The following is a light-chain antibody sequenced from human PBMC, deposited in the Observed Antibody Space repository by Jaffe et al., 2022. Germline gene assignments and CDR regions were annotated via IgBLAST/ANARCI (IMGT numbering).Light chain of an antibody. CDR2: GNN. V-gene: IGLV1-40*01. CDR1: SSNIGAGYD. Sequence: QSVLTQSPSVSGAPGQRVIISCTGSSSNIGAGYDVHWYQQLPGTAPKLLIYGNNNRPSGVPDRFSGSKSGTSASLAITGLQAEDEADYYCQSYDSSLSGHVVFGGGTKLTVL. CDR3: QSYDSSLSGHVV. J-gene: IGLJ2*01.